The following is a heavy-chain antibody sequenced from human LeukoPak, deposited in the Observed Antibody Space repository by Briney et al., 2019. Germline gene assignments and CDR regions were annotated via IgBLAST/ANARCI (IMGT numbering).Heavy chain of an antibody. CDR1: GGSFSSYY. CDR2: IYTSGST. D-gene: IGHD1-14*01. J-gene: IGHJ4*02. V-gene: IGHV4-4*07. Sequence: PSETLSLTCTVSGGSFSSYYWSWIRQPAGKGLEWIGRIYTSGSTNYNPSLKSRVTISVDTSKNQFSLKLSSVTAADTAVYYCASRRYHRSPAYFDYWGQGTLVTVSS. CDR3: ASRRYHRSPAYFDY.